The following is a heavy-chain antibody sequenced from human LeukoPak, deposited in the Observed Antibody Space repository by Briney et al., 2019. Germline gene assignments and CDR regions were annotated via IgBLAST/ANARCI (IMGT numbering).Heavy chain of an antibody. D-gene: IGHD6-13*01. Sequence: GRSLRLSCAASGFTFSNCGIHWVLQAPGKGLEWVAVIWSDGINKYYVDSVKGRFTISRDNSKNTLYLQMNSLRADDTAVYYCARSLYSSSSYYFDYWGQGSLVTVSS. V-gene: IGHV3-33*01. J-gene: IGHJ4*02. CDR2: IWSDGINK. CDR3: ARSLYSSSSYYFDY. CDR1: GFTFSNCG.